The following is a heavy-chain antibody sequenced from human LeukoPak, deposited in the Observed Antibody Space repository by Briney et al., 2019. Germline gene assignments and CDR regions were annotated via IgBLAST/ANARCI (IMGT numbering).Heavy chain of an antibody. D-gene: IGHD6-19*01. CDR1: GYTFTSYW. J-gene: IGHJ4*02. CDR2: IYPGDSDT. Sequence: GESLKISCKSSGYTFTSYWIGWVRQMPGKGLEWMGIIYPGDSDTRYSPSFQGQVTISADKSISTAYLQWSSLKASDTAMYYCARRTFSSGWTKGVLDYWGQGTLVTVSS. V-gene: IGHV5-51*01. CDR3: ARRTFSSGWTKGVLDY.